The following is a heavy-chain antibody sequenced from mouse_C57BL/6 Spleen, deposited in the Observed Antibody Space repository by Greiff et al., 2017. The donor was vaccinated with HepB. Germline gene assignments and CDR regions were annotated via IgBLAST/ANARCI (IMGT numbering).Heavy chain of an antibody. J-gene: IGHJ2*01. CDR2: INYDGSST. Sequence: EVKLVESEGGLVQPGSSMKLSCTASGFTFSDYYMAWVRQVPEKGLEWVANINYDGSSTYYLDSLKSRFIISRDNAKNILYLQMSSLKSEDTATYYCARDIGGYFDYWGQGTTLTVSS. CDR1: GFTFSDYY. CDR3: ARDIGGYFDY. V-gene: IGHV5-16*01.